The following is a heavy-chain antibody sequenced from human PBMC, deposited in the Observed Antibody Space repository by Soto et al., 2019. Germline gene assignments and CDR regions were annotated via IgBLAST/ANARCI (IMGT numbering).Heavy chain of an antibody. Sequence: QVQLQQSGPGLVKPSQTLSVTCGISGDSVSSNSAAWNWLRQSPSRGLEWLGRTYYRSKWYNDYAVSVESRITIHPDTSKNHFSLQLNFVTPEDTAVYFCARGEQYRGRIFDYWGQGTLVTVSS. V-gene: IGHV6-1*01. CDR1: GDSVSSNSAA. J-gene: IGHJ4*02. CDR2: TYYRSKWYN. D-gene: IGHD1-26*01. CDR3: ARGEQYRGRIFDY.